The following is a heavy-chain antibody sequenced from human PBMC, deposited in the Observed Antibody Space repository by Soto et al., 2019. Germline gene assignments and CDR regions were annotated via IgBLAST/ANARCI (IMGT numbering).Heavy chain of an antibody. Sequence: GSLRLSCAASGFTFSDHYMDWVRQAPGKGLEWVGRVRKKVNSYTTEYAASVKGRFTISRDDSKNSLFLQMNSLKTDDTAVYYCVRVASGFYFDHWGQGTPVTVSS. D-gene: IGHD3-3*01. J-gene: IGHJ4*02. V-gene: IGHV3-72*01. CDR1: GFTFSDHY. CDR3: VRVASGFYFDH. CDR2: VRKKVNSYTT.